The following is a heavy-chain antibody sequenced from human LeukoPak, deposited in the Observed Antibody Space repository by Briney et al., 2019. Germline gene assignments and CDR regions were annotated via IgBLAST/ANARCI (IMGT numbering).Heavy chain of an antibody. CDR3: ARAYCGGDCYPDAFDI. V-gene: IGHV1-2*02. D-gene: IGHD2-21*02. CDR1: GYTFTGYY. CDR2: INPNSGST. Sequence: GASVKVSCKASGYTFTGYYMHWVRQAPGQGLEWMGWINPNSGSTNYAQKFQGRVTMTRDTSISTAYMELSRLRSDDTAVYYCARAYCGGDCYPDAFDIWGQGTMVTVS. J-gene: IGHJ3*02.